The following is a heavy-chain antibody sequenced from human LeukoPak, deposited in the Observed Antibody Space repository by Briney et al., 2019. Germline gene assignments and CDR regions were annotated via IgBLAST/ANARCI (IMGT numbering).Heavy chain of an antibody. J-gene: IGHJ3*02. V-gene: IGHV3-23*01. D-gene: IGHD1-26*01. CDR2: ISGSGGST. CDR3: AKDPYSGSYYGYDAFDI. CDR1: GFTVSSNY. Sequence: PGGSLRLSCAASGFTVSSNYMSWVRQAPGKGLEWVSAISGSGGSTYYADSVKGRFTISRDNSKNTLYLQMNSLRAEDTAVYYCAKDPYSGSYYGYDAFDIWGQGTMVTVSS.